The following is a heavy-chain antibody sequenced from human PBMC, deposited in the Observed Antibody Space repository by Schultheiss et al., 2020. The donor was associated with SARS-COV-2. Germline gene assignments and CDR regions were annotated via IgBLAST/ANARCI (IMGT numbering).Heavy chain of an antibody. CDR1: GGSISSSDYY. CDR3: ARNGAFNDYGDYLPYFDY. D-gene: IGHD4-17*01. CDR2: IYYSGST. J-gene: IGHJ4*02. V-gene: IGHV4-30-4*01. Sequence: SQTLSLTCTVSGGSISSSDYYWSWIRQPPGKGLEWIGYIYYSGSTYYNPSLRSRVTISLDTSKNQFSLKLSSVTAADTAVYYCARNGAFNDYGDYLPYFDYWGQGTLVTVAS.